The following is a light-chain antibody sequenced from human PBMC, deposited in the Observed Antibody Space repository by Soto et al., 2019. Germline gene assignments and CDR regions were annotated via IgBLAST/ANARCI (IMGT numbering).Light chain of an antibody. V-gene: IGKV3-11*01. Sequence: EIVLTQSPATLSLSPWERATLSCRASQSVSSYLAWYQQKPGQAPRLLIYDASNRATGISARFSGSGSGTDFTLTISSLEPEDFAVYYCQQRTKWPTFGQGTKVDIK. CDR2: DAS. CDR1: QSVSSY. J-gene: IGKJ1*01. CDR3: QQRTKWPT.